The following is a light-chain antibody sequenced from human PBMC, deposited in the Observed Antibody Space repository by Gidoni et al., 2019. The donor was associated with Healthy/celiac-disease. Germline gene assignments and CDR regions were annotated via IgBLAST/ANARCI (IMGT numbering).Light chain of an antibody. CDR3: QQYDNWPLT. V-gene: IGKV3-15*01. CDR2: GAS. Sequence: DIVMTQSPATLSLSPGERATLSCRASQRVSSNLAWYQQKPGQAPRLLIYGASTRATGIPARFSGSGSGTEFTLTISSLQSEEFAVYYCQQYDNWPLTFGGGTKVEIK. CDR1: QRVSSN. J-gene: IGKJ4*01.